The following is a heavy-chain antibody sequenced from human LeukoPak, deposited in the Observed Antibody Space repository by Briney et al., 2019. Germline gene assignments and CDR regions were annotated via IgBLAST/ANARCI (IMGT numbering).Heavy chain of an antibody. V-gene: IGHV4-39*01. CDR2: IYYSGST. J-gene: IGHJ5*02. CDR3: AGHFGVAPFDP. D-gene: IGHD3-3*01. Sequence: KPGGSLRLSCAASGFTFSSYAMSWVRQPPGKGLEWIGSIYYSGSTYYNPSLKSRVTISVDTSKSQFSLKLSSVTAADTAVYYCAGHFGVAPFDPWGQGTLVTVSS. CDR1: GFTFSSYA.